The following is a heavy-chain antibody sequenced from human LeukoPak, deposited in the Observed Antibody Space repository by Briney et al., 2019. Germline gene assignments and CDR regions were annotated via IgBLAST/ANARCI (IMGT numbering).Heavy chain of an antibody. D-gene: IGHD3-10*01. J-gene: IGHJ4*02. V-gene: IGHV4-39*07. CDR3: ARRGITMVRGVPGRFDY. CDR1: GGSISSSSYY. CDR2: INHSGST. Sequence: PSETLSLTCTVSGGSISSSSYYWSWIRQPPGKGLEWIGEINHSGSTNYNPSLKSRVTISVDTSKNQFSLKLSSVTAADTAVYYCARRGITMVRGVPGRFDYWGQGTLVTVSS.